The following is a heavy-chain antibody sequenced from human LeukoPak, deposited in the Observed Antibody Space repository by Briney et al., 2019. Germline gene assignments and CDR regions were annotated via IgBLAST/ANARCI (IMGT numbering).Heavy chain of an antibody. CDR3: ARGRLWCAEFTSRGPFDI. CDR1: GFTFSDHY. CDR2: ITTSSSYT. J-gene: IGHJ3*02. D-gene: IGHD3-10*01. V-gene: IGHV3-11*06. Sequence: GRSLRLSCAASGFTFSDHYMTWIRQAPGKGLEWISHITTSSSYTNYADSVKGRFTISRDNAKNSLYLQMNSLRVEDTAMYYCARGRLWCAEFTSRGPFDIWGQGTMVPVPS.